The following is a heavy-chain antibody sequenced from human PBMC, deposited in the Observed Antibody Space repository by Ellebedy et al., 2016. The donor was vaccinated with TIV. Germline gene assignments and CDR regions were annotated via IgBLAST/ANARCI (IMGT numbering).Heavy chain of an antibody. CDR1: GYTFTSHI. J-gene: IGHJ4*02. Sequence: ASVKVSCXASGYTFTSHIIHWVRQAPGQWLEWLGWINAGNGDTKYSQKFQGRVTITRDTSASTVYMEMSSLRSEDTAVFYCARDLEGPYYYGSGKFDYWGQGTLVTVSS. D-gene: IGHD3-10*01. CDR2: INAGNGDT. V-gene: IGHV1-3*01. CDR3: ARDLEGPYYYGSGKFDY.